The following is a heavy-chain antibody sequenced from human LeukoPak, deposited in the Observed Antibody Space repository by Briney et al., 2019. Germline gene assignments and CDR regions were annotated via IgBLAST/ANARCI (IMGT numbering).Heavy chain of an antibody. Sequence: SETLSLTCAVYGGSFSGYYWSWIRQPPGKGLEWIGYIYYSGSTNYNPSLKSRVTISVDTSKNQFSLKLSSVTAADTAVYYCAREYSYGVRGVSAFDYWGQGTLVTVSS. V-gene: IGHV4-59*12. D-gene: IGHD5-18*01. CDR3: AREYSYGVRGVSAFDY. CDR1: GGSFSGYY. CDR2: IYYSGST. J-gene: IGHJ4*02.